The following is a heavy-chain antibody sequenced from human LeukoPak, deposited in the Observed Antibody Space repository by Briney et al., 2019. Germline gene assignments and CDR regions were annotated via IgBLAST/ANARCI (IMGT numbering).Heavy chain of an antibody. Sequence: GESLKISCKGSGYSFTSYWIGWVRQMPGKGLEWMGIIYPGDFDTRYSPSFQGQVTISADKSIDTAYLQWSSLKASDTAIYYCARQFSGHDRDYWGQGTLVTVSS. CDR3: ARQFSGHDRDY. V-gene: IGHV5-51*01. CDR2: IYPGDFDT. CDR1: GYSFTSYW. D-gene: IGHD5-12*01. J-gene: IGHJ4*02.